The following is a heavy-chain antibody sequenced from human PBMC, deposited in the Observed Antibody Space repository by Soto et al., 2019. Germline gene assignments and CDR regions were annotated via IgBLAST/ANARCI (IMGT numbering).Heavy chain of an antibody. V-gene: IGHV1-18*01. J-gene: IGHJ6*02. D-gene: IGHD5-12*01. CDR2: ISAYNGNT. CDR1: GYTFTSYG. Sequence: QVQLVQSGAEVKKPGASVKVSCKASGYTFTSYGISWVRQAPGQGLEWMGWISAYNGNTNYAQKRQGRVTMTTDTSTSTAYMELRSLGSDDTAVYYCARSERGYDPSYLYYYGMDVWGQGTTVTVSS. CDR3: ARSERGYDPSYLYYYGMDV.